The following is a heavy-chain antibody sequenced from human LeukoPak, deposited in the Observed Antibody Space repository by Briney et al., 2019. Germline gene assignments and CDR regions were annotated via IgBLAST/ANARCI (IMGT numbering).Heavy chain of an antibody. D-gene: IGHD3-22*01. CDR2: LYSGGST. J-gene: IGHJ3*02. Sequence: GGSLRLSCAASGFTFNAYSMNWVRQAPGKGLEWVSVLYSGGSTYYPDSVKGLFTISRDNSQNTLYLQMDSLRAEDTAVYYCARLYDSSAYGAFDIWGQGTMVTVSS. V-gene: IGHV3-66*02. CDR3: ARLYDSSAYGAFDI. CDR1: GFTFNAYS.